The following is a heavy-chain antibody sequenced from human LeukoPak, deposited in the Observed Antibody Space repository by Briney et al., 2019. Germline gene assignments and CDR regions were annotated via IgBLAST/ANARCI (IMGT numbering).Heavy chain of an antibody. CDR3: AKDHVYGGADD. CDR1: GFTFNRYA. Sequence: TRGSLRLSCAASGFTFNRYAMHWVRQAPGKGLEWVGLISGDGITTYYLDSVKGRFTISRDNSKNSLYLHMNSLRSEDTALYYCAKDHVYGGADDWGQGTLVTVSS. J-gene: IGHJ4*02. V-gene: IGHV3-43*02. CDR2: ISGDGITT. D-gene: IGHD4-23*01.